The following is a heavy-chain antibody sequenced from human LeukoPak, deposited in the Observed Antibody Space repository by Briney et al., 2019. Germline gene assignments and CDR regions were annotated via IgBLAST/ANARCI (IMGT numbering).Heavy chain of an antibody. Sequence: PGGSLRLSCAASGFTFSSYSMNWVRQAPGKGLEWVSSISSSSYIYYADSVKGRFTISRDNAKNSLYLQMNSLRAEDTAVYYCARDTDSSGWYYGAYYYGMDVWGQGTTVTVSS. D-gene: IGHD6-19*01. CDR3: ARDTDSSGWYYGAYYYGMDV. CDR2: ISSSSYI. CDR1: GFTFSSYS. V-gene: IGHV3-21*01. J-gene: IGHJ6*02.